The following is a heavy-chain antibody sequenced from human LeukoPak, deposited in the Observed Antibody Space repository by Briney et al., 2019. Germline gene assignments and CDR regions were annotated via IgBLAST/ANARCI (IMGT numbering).Heavy chain of an antibody. CDR2: IRSKAYGETA. Sequence: GGSLRLSCTASGFTFCDYAMSWIRQAPGKGLEWVGFIRSKAYGETADYAASVKGRFTISRDDSKAIAYLQMNSLKTEDTAVYHCTRDRGAYNLYDYWGQGSLVTVSS. J-gene: IGHJ4*02. CDR3: TRDRGAYNLYDY. D-gene: IGHD1-1*01. V-gene: IGHV3-49*03. CDR1: GFTFCDYA.